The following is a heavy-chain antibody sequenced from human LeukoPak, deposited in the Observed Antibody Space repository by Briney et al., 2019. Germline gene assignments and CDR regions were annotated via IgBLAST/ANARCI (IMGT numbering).Heavy chain of an antibody. J-gene: IGHJ4*02. D-gene: IGHD4-17*01. CDR3: ARDYGDYLY. V-gene: IGHV3-48*03. Sequence: AGGSLRLSCAASGFTFSSYEMDWVRQAPGKGLEWVSYISSSGSTIYYADSVKGRFTISRDNAKNSLYLQMNSLRAEDTAVYYCARDYGDYLYWGQGTLDTVSS. CDR2: ISSSGSTI. CDR1: GFTFSSYE.